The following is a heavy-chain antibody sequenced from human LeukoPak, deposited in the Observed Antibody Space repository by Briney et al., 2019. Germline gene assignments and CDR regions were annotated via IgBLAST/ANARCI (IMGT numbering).Heavy chain of an antibody. CDR1: GFTFSSYS. D-gene: IGHD3-3*01. Sequence: GGSLRLSCAASGFTFSSYSMNWVRQAPGKGLEWVSYLSSSNSIIYYADSVKGRFTISRDNAKDSLYLQMNSLRDEDTAVYYCARDAPYEFWSGYQSGYMDVWGKGTTVTVSS. CDR2: LSSSNSII. CDR3: ARDAPYEFWSGYQSGYMDV. V-gene: IGHV3-48*02. J-gene: IGHJ6*03.